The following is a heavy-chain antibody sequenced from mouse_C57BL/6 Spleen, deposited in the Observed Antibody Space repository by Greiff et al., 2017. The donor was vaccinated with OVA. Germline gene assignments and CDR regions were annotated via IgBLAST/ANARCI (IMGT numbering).Heavy chain of an antibody. V-gene: IGHV1-69*01. D-gene: IGHD3-3*01. Sequence: VQLQQPGAELVMPGASVKLSCKASGYTFTSYWMHWVKQRPGQGLEWIGEIDPSDSYTNYNQKFKGKSTLTVDKSSSTAYMQLSSLTSEDSAVYYCARYRTEDYAMDYWGQGTSVTVSS. CDR3: ARYRTEDYAMDY. J-gene: IGHJ4*01. CDR2: IDPSDSYT. CDR1: GYTFTSYW.